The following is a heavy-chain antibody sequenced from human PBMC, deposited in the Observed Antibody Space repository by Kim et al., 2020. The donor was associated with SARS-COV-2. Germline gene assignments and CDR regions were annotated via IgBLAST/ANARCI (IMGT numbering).Heavy chain of an antibody. CDR2: INPGDSDT. D-gene: IGHD3-9*01. J-gene: IGHJ3*01. CDR1: GYHFTNYW. CDR3: ARDYDVLTGHISFDF. V-gene: IGHV5-51*01. Sequence: GESLKISCRASGYHFTNYWIGWVRQVPGKGLEWMGIINPGDSDTTYNPSFQGQVIISADRSINTAYLQWSSPRASDTAIYYCARDYDVLTGHISFDFWGPGTMVTVSS.